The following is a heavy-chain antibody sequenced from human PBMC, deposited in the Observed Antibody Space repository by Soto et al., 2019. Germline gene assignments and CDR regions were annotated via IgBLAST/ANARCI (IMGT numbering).Heavy chain of an antibody. V-gene: IGHV3-7*01. Sequence: AGGSLRLSCAASGFTFSSYWMSWVRQAPGKGLEWVANIKQDGSEKYYVDSVKGRFTISRDNAKNSLYPQMNSLRAEDTAVYYCARDLRVVTNTDYYYYGMDVWGQGTTVTVSS. CDR1: GFTFSSYW. J-gene: IGHJ6*02. CDR2: IKQDGSEK. CDR3: ARDLRVVTNTDYYYYGMDV. D-gene: IGHD3-22*01.